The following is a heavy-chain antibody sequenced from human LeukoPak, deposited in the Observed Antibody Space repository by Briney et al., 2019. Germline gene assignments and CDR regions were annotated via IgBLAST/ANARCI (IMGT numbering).Heavy chain of an antibody. CDR2: INPSSGGT. J-gene: IGHJ4*02. Sequence: GASVKVSCKASGYTFTGYYMHWVRQAPGQGLEWMGWINPSSGGTNYAQKFQGRVTMTRDTSISTAYMELSRLRSDDTAVYYCARAPMVRGVGFDYWGQGTLVTVSS. D-gene: IGHD3-10*01. CDR3: ARAPMVRGVGFDY. CDR1: GYTFTGYY. V-gene: IGHV1-2*02.